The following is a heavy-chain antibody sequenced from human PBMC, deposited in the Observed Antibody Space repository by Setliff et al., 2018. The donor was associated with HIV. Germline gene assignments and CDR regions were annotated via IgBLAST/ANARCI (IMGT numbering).Heavy chain of an antibody. CDR1: GGAVSGGNYY. Sequence: SETLSLTCTVSGGAVSGGNYYWSWIRQPPGKALEWIGHVYYSGSTNYNPFLKSRVSMSVDMSKNQFSLKLSSVTAADTAVYYCARGFAGSVSHYYYYNMDVWGKGTTVTVSS. CDR3: ARGFAGSVSHYYYYNMDV. V-gene: IGHV4-61*01. D-gene: IGHD2-8*01. J-gene: IGHJ6*03. CDR2: VYYSGST.